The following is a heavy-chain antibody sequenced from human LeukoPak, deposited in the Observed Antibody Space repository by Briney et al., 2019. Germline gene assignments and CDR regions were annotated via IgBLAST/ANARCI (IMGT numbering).Heavy chain of an antibody. CDR3: ARAVTDSSGYYYWFDP. D-gene: IGHD3-22*01. CDR1: GYTFTSYD. Sequence: ASVKVPCKASGYTFTSYDINWVRQATGQGLEWMGWMNPNSGNTGYAQKFQGRVTMTRNTSISTAYMELGSLRSEDTAVYYCARAVTDSSGYYYWFDPWGQGTLVTVSS. J-gene: IGHJ5*02. CDR2: MNPNSGNT. V-gene: IGHV1-8*01.